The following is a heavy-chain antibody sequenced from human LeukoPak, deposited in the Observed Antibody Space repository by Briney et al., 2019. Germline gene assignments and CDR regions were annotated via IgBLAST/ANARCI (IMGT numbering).Heavy chain of an antibody. CDR2: IYYSGST. V-gene: IGHV4-39*07. CDR1: GGSISSSSYY. Sequence: SETLSLTCTVSGGSISSSSYYWGWIRQPPGKGLEWIGSIYYSGSTYYNPSLKSRVTISVDTSKNQFSLKLSSVTAADTAVYYCARDSGYYGGVFDYWGQGTLVTVSS. CDR3: ARDSGYYGGVFDY. D-gene: IGHD3-22*01. J-gene: IGHJ4*02.